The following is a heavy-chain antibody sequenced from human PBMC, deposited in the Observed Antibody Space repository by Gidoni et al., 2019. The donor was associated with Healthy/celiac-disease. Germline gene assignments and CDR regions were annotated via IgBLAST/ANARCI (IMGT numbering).Heavy chain of an antibody. CDR2: SYYSGST. D-gene: IGHD3-22*01. CDR1: GGSISSYY. V-gene: IGHV4-59*01. J-gene: IGHJ1*01. Sequence: QVQLQESGPGLVKPSETLSLTCTVSGGSISSYYWSWIRQPPGKRLEWIGYSYYSGSTNYNPSLKSRVTISVDTSKNQFSLKLSSVTAADTAVYYCASSYYYDSSGSRAEYFQHWGQGTLVTVSS. CDR3: ASSYYYDSSGSRAEYFQH.